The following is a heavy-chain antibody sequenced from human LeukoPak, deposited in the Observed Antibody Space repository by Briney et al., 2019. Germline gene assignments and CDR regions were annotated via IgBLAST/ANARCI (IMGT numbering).Heavy chain of an antibody. CDR2: INQDGSEK. Sequence: PGGSLRVSCVGSGFTFSSYWMSWVRQAPGKGLEWVANINQDGSEKYYVDSVKGRFTISRDNAKNSLYLQMNSLRAEDTAVYYCAKDDCSSTSCSGVYWGQGTLVTVSS. V-gene: IGHV3-7*03. D-gene: IGHD2-2*01. CDR1: GFTFSSYW. CDR3: AKDDCSSTSCSGVY. J-gene: IGHJ4*02.